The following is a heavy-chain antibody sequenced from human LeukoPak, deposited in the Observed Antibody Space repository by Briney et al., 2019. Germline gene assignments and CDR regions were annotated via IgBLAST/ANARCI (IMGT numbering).Heavy chain of an antibody. J-gene: IGHJ6*02. CDR3: AGSSGYCSSTSCLYYYYYGMDV. V-gene: IGHV3-21*01. Sequence: PGGSLRLSCAASGFTFSSYSMNWVRQAPGKGLEWVSSISSSSSYIYYADSVKGRFTISRDNAKNSLYLQMNSLRAEDTAVYYCAGSSGYCSSTSCLYYYYYGMDVWGQGTTVTVSS. CDR2: ISSSSSYI. D-gene: IGHD2-2*01. CDR1: GFTFSSYS.